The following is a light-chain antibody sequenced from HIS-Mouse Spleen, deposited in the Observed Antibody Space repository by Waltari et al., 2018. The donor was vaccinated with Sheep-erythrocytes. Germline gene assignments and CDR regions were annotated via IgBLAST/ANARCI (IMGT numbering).Light chain of an antibody. CDR3: CSYAGSSTPWV. V-gene: IGLV2-23*01. J-gene: IGLJ3*02. Sequence: YALTQPASVSGSPGQSITISCTGTRSDVGRYHLVAWYQQHPGKAPNLMIYEGSKRPSGVFNRFSGSKSGNTASLTISGLQAEDEADYYCCSYAGSSTPWVFGGGTKLTVL. CDR2: EGS. CDR1: RSDVGRYHL.